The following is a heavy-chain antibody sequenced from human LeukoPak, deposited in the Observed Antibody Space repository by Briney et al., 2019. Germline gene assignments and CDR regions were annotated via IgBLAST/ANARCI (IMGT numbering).Heavy chain of an antibody. CDR2: IYHSGST. J-gene: IGHJ5*02. Sequence: SETLSLTCTVSGGSISSGGYYWSWIRQPPGKGLEWIGYIYHSGSTYYNPSLKSRVTISVDRSKNQFSLKLSSVTAADTAVYYCARDRGGGPFQLPINWFDPWGQGTLVTVSS. CDR1: GGSISSGGYY. V-gene: IGHV4-30-2*01. D-gene: IGHD2-2*01. CDR3: ARDRGGGPFQLPINWFDP.